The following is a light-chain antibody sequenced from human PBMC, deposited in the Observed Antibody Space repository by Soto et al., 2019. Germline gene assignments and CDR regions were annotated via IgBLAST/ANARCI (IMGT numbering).Light chain of an antibody. J-gene: IGKJ5*01. CDR3: QQCSDWPLIT. CDR2: GAS. V-gene: IGKV3-15*01. Sequence: EIVMTQSPATLSVSPGERATLSCRASQSVSSYLAWYQQKPGQAPRLLIYGASTRATGVPARFSGSGSGTEVTLTISSLQSEDFAVYYCQQCSDWPLITFGQGTRLE. CDR1: QSVSSY.